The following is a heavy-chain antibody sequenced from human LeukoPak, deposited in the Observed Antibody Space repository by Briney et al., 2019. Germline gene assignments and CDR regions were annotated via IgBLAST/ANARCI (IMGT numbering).Heavy chain of an antibody. CDR3: VRENWYYDH. D-gene: IGHD3-16*01. J-gene: IGHJ4*02. Sequence: ASVKVSCKTSGYTFTAYHVHWVRQAPGQGLEFMGWIYPPTGGTVLAEKFQGRVIMTRDTSITTAYMELSGLNFDDTAVYYCVRENWYYDHWGQETLVTVSS. CDR1: GYTFTAYH. V-gene: IGHV1-2*02. CDR2: IYPPTGGT.